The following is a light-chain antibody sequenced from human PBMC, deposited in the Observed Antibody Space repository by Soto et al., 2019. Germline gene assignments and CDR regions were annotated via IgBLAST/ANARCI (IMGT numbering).Light chain of an antibody. CDR1: SSDVGGYNY. CDR2: DVS. CDR3: SSYTSSSTVV. Sequence: QSALTQPASVSGSPGQSITISCTGTSSDVGGYNYVSWYQQHPGKDPKLMIYDVSNRPSGVSNRYSGSRSGNTASLTISGRRAEDEADYYCSSYTSSSTVVFGGGIKLTVL. V-gene: IGLV2-14*01. J-gene: IGLJ2*01.